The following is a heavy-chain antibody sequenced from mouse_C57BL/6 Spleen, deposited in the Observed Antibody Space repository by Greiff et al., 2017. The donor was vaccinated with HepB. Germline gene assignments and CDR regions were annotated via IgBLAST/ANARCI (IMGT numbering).Heavy chain of an antibody. CDR3: TTRDSSGDYFYY. CDR1: GFNIKDYY. J-gene: IGHJ2*01. V-gene: IGHV14-1*01. D-gene: IGHD3-2*02. Sequence: VQLQQSGAELVRPGASVKLSCTASGFNIKDYYMHWVKQRPEQGLEWIGRIDPEDGDTEYDPKFQGKATMTADTSSNTAYLQLSSLTSEDTAVYYCTTRDSSGDYFYYWGQGTTLTVSS. CDR2: IDPEDGDT.